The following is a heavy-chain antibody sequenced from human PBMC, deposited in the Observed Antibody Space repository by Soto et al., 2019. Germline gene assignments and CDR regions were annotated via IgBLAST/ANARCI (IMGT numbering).Heavy chain of an antibody. V-gene: IGHV1-18*01. CDR2: ISPNSGNT. D-gene: IGHD4-17*01. J-gene: IGHJ4*02. Sequence: GASVKVSCKASGYTFTSYAMHWVRQAPGQGLEWMGWISPNSGNTNYAQKLQGRVSMTTETSTRTVYMELRSLRSDDTAVYYCARRPPFSYGDFVTYYFDYWGQGTVVTVSS. CDR3: ARRPPFSYGDFVTYYFDY. CDR1: GYTFTSYA.